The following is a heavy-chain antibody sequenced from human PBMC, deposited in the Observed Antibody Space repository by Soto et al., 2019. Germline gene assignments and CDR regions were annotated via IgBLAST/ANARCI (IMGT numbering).Heavy chain of an antibody. V-gene: IGHV3-21*01. CDR2: VSKSGYT. Sequence: GGSLRLSCVVSGFTFNNYGINWVRQAPGKGLEWVSSVSKSGYTYYSDSVKGRLTISRDNAKNSVSLQMNTLRAEDTAVYYCAREDSIIIPAVSDFWGQGNLVTVSS. J-gene: IGHJ4*02. CDR1: GFTFNNYG. CDR3: AREDSIIIPAVSDF. D-gene: IGHD2-2*01.